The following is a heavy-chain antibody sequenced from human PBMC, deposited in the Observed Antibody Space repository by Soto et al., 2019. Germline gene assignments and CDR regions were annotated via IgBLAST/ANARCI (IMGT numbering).Heavy chain of an antibody. CDR1: GGSINSSSYY. CDR3: ARQGNKRGYYYYGMDV. J-gene: IGHJ6*02. Sequence: SETLSLTCTVSGGSINSSSYYWGWIRQPPGKGLEWIGSIYYSGSTYYNPSLKSRVTISVDTSKNQFSLKLSSVTAADTAVYYCARQGNKRGYYYYGMDVWGQGTTVTVS. CDR2: IYYSGST. V-gene: IGHV4-39*01. D-gene: IGHD2-15*01.